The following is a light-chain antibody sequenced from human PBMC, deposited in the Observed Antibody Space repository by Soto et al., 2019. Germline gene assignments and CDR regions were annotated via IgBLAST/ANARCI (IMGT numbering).Light chain of an antibody. CDR1: QSISSNF. CDR3: QQYNNWPQT. CDR2: GAS. J-gene: IGKJ1*01. Sequence: EIVLTQSPGTLSLSPGERANLSCRASQSISSNFLAWYQQKPGQAPRLLIYGASTRATGIPARFSGSGSGTEFTLTISSLQSEDFAVYYCQQYNNWPQTFGQGTKVDIK. V-gene: IGKV3-15*01.